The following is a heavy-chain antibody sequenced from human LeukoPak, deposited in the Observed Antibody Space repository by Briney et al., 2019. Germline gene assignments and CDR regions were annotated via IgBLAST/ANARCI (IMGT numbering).Heavy chain of an antibody. CDR1: GGTFSSYD. CDR2: IIPIFGRA. D-gene: IGHD3-16*01. Sequence: ASVKVSCKASGGTFSSYDIRWVRQAPGQGLEWMGGIIPIFGRANYAQKFQGRVTITADESTSTAYMELSSLRSEDTAVYYCARDSPRPFYEYEQVVSWFDPWGQGTLVTVSS. J-gene: IGHJ5*02. V-gene: IGHV1-69*13. CDR3: ARDSPRPFYEYEQVVSWFDP.